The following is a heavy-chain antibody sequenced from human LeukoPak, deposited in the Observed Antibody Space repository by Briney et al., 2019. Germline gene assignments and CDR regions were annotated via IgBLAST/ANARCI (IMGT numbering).Heavy chain of an antibody. CDR1: GFTFSRYG. CDR3: AKDKEYCSGGSCYPLFYFDY. V-gene: IGHV3-30*18. D-gene: IGHD2-15*01. CDR2: ISYDGSIK. Sequence: GRSLRLSCAASGFTFSRYGMHWVRQAPGKGLEWVAVISYDGSIKDYADSVKGRFTISRDNSKNTLYLQMNSLRAEDTAVFYCAKDKEYCSGGSCYPLFYFDYWGQGTLVTVSS. J-gene: IGHJ4*02.